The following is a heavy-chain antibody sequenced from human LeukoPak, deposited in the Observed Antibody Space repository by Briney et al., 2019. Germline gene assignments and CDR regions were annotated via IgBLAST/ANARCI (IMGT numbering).Heavy chain of an antibody. J-gene: IGHJ4*02. CDR2: IYYSGTT. V-gene: IGHV4-39*01. CDR3: ATTYAYTSGGYDY. D-gene: IGHD3-16*01. Sequence: SETLALTCTLSGGSLSSSSYHWGWIRQPPGKGLEWIGSIYYSGTTYYNPSLKSRVTISEDTSKNQFSLKVSSVTAADTAVYYCATTYAYTSGGYDYWGQGALVTVSS. CDR1: GGSLSSSSYH.